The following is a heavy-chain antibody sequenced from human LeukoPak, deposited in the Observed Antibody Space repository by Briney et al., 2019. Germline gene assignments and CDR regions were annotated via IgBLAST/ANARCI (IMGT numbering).Heavy chain of an antibody. Sequence: AASVKVSCKASGGTFSSYAISWVRQAPGQGLEWMGRIIPIFGIANYAQKFQGRVTITADKSTSTAYMELSSLRSEDTAVYYCASNQDYDSSGYYCHWGQGTLVTVSS. CDR3: ASNQDYDSSGYYCH. CDR2: IIPIFGIA. J-gene: IGHJ4*02. CDR1: GGTFSSYA. D-gene: IGHD3-22*01. V-gene: IGHV1-69*04.